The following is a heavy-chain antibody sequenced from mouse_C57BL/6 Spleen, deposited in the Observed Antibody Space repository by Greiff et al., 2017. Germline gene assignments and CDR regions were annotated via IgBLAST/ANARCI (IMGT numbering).Heavy chain of an antibody. CDR2: IYPRDGST. CDR1: GYTFTSYD. CDR3: ARRPSTMVTTSYWYFDV. V-gene: IGHV1-85*01. D-gene: IGHD2-2*01. Sequence: QVQLQQSGPELVKPGASVKLSCKASGYTFTSYDINWVKQRPGQGLEWIGWIYPRDGSTKYNEKFQGKATLTVDTSSSTAYMELHSLTSEDSAVYFCARRPSTMVTTSYWYFDVWGTGTTVTVSS. J-gene: IGHJ1*03.